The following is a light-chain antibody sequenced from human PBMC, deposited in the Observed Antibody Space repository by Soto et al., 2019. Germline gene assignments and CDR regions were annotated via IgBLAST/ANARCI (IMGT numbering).Light chain of an antibody. CDR3: AAWDGSLNNVL. V-gene: IGLV1-44*01. CDR2: GDN. J-gene: IGLJ2*01. CDR1: ASSIGTNT. Sequence: QSVLTQPPSASGTPGQRVTISCSGSASSIGTNTVNWYRQLPGTAPKLLIYGDNQRPSGVPDRFSASKSGTSASLAISGLQSEDEADYYCAAWDGSLNNVLFGGGTKLTVL.